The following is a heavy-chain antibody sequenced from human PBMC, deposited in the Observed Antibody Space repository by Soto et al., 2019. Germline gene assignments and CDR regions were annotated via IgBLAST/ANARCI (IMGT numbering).Heavy chain of an antibody. CDR2: INPSGGIT. CDR3: ARDHSVTTSGYSYWWFDP. Sequence: QVQLVQSGAEVQKPGASVKVSCKASGYTFISNWIHWVRQAPGQGLQWMGVINPSGGITVYAQMFQGRVTMTRDTSTATVYMELISLRSEDTAVYYCARDHSVTTSGYSYWWFDPWGQGTLVAVSS. D-gene: IGHD3-22*01. CDR1: GYTFISNW. V-gene: IGHV1-46*01. J-gene: IGHJ5*02.